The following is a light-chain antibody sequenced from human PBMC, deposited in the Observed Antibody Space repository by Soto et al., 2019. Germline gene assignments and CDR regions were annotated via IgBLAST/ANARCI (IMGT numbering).Light chain of an antibody. CDR3: ATWDDSLNAWV. Sequence: QSVLTQPPSASGTPGQRVTISCSGSSSNIGSNTVNWYQQLPGTAPKLLIYNNHQRPSGVPDRFSGSKSGTSASLAISGLQSDDEADYYCATWDDSLNAWVFGGGTQLTVL. CDR2: NNH. V-gene: IGLV1-44*01. J-gene: IGLJ3*02. CDR1: SSNIGSNT.